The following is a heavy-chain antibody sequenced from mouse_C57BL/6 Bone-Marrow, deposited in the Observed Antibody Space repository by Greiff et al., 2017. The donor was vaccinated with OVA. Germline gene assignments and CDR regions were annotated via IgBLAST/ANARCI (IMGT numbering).Heavy chain of an antibody. D-gene: IGHD6-1*01. CDR1: GYTFTDYN. Sequence: EVKLMESGPELVKPGASVKMSCKASGYTFTDYNMHWVKQSHGKSLEWIGYINPNNGGTSYNQKFKGKATLTVNKSSSTAYMELRSLTSEDSAVYYCARRDGSPYYFDYWGQGTTLTVSS. CDR2: INPNNGGT. V-gene: IGHV1-22*01. CDR3: ARRDGSPYYFDY. J-gene: IGHJ2*01.